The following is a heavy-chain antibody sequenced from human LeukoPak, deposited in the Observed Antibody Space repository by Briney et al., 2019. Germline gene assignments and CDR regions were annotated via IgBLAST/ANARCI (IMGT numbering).Heavy chain of an antibody. CDR1: GFTFSGYS. Sequence: GGSLRLSCAASGFTFSGYSMSWVRQAPGKGLEWLSYISSSSSDIYYADSVKGRFTISRDNAKSTLYLQMNSLRDDDTAVYYCARDRYYAFDIWGQGTMVTVSS. D-gene: IGHD3-9*01. CDR2: ISSSSSDI. V-gene: IGHV3-48*02. CDR3: ARDRYYAFDI. J-gene: IGHJ3*02.